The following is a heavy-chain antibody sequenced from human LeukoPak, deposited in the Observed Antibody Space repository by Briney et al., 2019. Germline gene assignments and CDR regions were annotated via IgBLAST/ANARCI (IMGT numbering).Heavy chain of an antibody. Sequence: GASVKVSCKTSGYTFTNYGMHWVRQAPRQSLEWMGWINTGSGNTKSSQKFQDRVTLTRDTSASTAYMELNSLSSEDTAVYYCARVPLHDASGRYYPHWGQGTLVTVSS. CDR3: ARVPLHDASGRYYPH. CDR1: GYTFTNYG. CDR2: INTGSGNT. V-gene: IGHV1-3*04. D-gene: IGHD3-22*01. J-gene: IGHJ1*01.